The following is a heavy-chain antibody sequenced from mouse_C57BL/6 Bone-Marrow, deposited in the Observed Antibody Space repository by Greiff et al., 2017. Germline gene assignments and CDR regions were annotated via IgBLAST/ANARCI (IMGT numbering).Heavy chain of an antibody. CDR3: TRYYDSDRGFDY. J-gene: IGHJ2*01. D-gene: IGHD2-4*01. CDR2: ISSGGDYI. CDR1: GFTFSSYA. Sequence: EVQLVESGEGLVKPGGSLKLSCAASGFTFSSYAMSWVRQTPEKRLEWVAYISSGGDYIYYADTVKGRFTISRDNARNTLYLQMSSLKSEDTSMYYCTRYYDSDRGFDYWGQGTTLTVSS. V-gene: IGHV5-9-1*02.